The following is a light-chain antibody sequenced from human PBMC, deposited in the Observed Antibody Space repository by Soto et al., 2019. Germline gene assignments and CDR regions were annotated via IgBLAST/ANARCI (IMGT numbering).Light chain of an antibody. CDR3: SSYTSSSGV. CDR1: SSDVGGYNY. CDR2: DVS. V-gene: IGLV2-14*01. Sequence: QSVLTQPASVSGSPGQSITISCTGTSSDVGGYNYVSWYQQPPGKAPKLMIYDVSNRPSGVSNRFSGSKSGNTASLTISGLQAEDEADYYCSSYTSSSGVFGTGTKLTVL. J-gene: IGLJ1*01.